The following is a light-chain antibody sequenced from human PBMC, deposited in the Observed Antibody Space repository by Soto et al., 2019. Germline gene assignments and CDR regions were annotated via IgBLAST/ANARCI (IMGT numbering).Light chain of an antibody. V-gene: IGKV1-5*03. CDR3: QQYNSYWT. Sequence: DIQMTQSPSTLSASVGDRVTSTCRASHSISSWLAWYQQKPGKAPKLLIYKASSLESGVPSRFSGSGSGTEFTLTISSLQPDDFATYYCQQYNSYWTFGQGTKVEIK. CDR1: HSISSW. CDR2: KAS. J-gene: IGKJ1*01.